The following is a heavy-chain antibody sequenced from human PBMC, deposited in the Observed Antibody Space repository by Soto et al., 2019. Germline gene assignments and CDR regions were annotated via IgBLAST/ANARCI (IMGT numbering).Heavy chain of an antibody. J-gene: IGHJ3*02. CDR2: IVVGSGNT. CDR1: GFTFTSSA. CDR3: AAADLYYYGSGSSYQVDAFDI. Sequence: ASVKVSCKPSGFTFTSSAMQWVRQARGQRLEWIGWIVVGSGNTNYAQKLQERVTITRDMSTSTAYMELSTLRSEYTAVYYWAAADLYYYGSGSSYQVDAFDIWGQGTMVTVSS. V-gene: IGHV1-58*02. D-gene: IGHD3-10*01.